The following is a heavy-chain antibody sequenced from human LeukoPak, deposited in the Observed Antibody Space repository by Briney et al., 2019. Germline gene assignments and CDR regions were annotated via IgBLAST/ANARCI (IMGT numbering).Heavy chain of an antibody. CDR1: GFTFSNYG. CDR2: ISYDGTNK. Sequence: GGSLRLSCAGSGFTFSNYGMHWVRQAPGKGPEWVAVISYDGTNKYYADSVKGRFTISRDNSKNTLYLQMNSLRAEDTAVYYCAKAGKVPESHYYYDSSGYYLYFDYWGQGTLVTVSS. J-gene: IGHJ4*02. D-gene: IGHD3-22*01. CDR3: AKAGKVPESHYYYDSSGYYLYFDY. V-gene: IGHV3-30*18.